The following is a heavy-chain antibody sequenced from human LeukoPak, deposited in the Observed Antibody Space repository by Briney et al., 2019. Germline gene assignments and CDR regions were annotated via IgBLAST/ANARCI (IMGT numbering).Heavy chain of an antibody. CDR3: ARERGTGYYDSSGYYDSYFDY. D-gene: IGHD3-22*01. V-gene: IGHV3-30*04. J-gene: IGHJ4*02. Sequence: GGSLRLSCAASGFTFSNYAMSWVRQAPGKGLEWVAVISYDGSNKYYADSVKGRFTISRDNSKNTLYLQMNSLRAEDTAVYYCARERGTGYYDSSGYYDSYFDYWGQGTLVTVSS. CDR1: GFTFSNYA. CDR2: ISYDGSNK.